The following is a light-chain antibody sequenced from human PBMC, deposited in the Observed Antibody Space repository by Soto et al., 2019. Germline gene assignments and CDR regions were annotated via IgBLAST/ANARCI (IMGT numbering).Light chain of an antibody. Sequence: EIVLTQSPGTLSLSPGERATLSCRASQSISSTYLAWYRQKSGQAPRLLIYAASSRATGIPDRFSGSGSGTDFTLTISRLEPEDFAVYYCQQYFASSWTFGQGTKVAIK. J-gene: IGKJ1*01. CDR2: AAS. CDR3: QQYFASSWT. V-gene: IGKV3-20*01. CDR1: QSISSTY.